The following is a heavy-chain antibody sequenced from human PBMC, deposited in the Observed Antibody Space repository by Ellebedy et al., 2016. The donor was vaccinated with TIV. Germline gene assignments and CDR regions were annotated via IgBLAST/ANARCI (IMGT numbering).Heavy chain of an antibody. V-gene: IGHV3-21*04. CDR3: AHPFRDYYDSRIGDGLPLDC. J-gene: IGHJ4*02. CDR1: GFTFSSYS. Sequence: GGSLRLSXAASGFTFSSYSMNWVRQAPGKGLEWVSSISSSSSYIYYADSVKGRFTISRDNAKNSLYLQMNSLRAEDTAVYYCAHPFRDYYDSRIGDGLPLDCWGQGTLVTVSS. D-gene: IGHD3-22*01. CDR2: ISSSSSYI.